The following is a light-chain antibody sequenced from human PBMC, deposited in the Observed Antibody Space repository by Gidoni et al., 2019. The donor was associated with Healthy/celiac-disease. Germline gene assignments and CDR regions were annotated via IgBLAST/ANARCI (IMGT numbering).Light chain of an antibody. CDR3: QQYYSTPLT. CDR2: WAS. V-gene: IGKV4-1*01. J-gene: IGKJ4*01. Sequence: DIVMTQSPYSLAVSLGERATINCKSSRSVLYSSNNKNYLAWYQQKPGQPPKLLIYWASTRESGVPDRFSGSGPGTDFTLTVSSLQAEDVAVYYCQQYYSTPLTFGGGTKVEIK. CDR1: RSVLYSSNNKNY.